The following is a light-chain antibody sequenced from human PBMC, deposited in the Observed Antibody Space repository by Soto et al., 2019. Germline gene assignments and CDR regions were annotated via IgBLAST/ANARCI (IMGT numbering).Light chain of an antibody. CDR3: QQYDNWPYT. Sequence: EIVMTHSPATLSVSPGERATLSCRASQSVSNNLAWYQQKPGQAPRLLIYGASTSATAIPARFSGSGSGTEFTLTISSLQSADFSVYFCQQYDNWPYTFGQGTKLEIK. CDR2: GAS. J-gene: IGKJ2*01. CDR1: QSVSNN. V-gene: IGKV3-15*01.